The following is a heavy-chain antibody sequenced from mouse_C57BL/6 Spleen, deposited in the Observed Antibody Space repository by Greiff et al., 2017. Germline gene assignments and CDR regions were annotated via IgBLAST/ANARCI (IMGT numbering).Heavy chain of an antibody. V-gene: IGHV1-22*01. D-gene: IGHD2-3*01. CDR2: INPNNGGT. CDR1: GYTFTDYN. Sequence: VKLQQSGPELVKPGASVKMSCKASGYTFTDYNMHWVKKSHGKSLEWIGYINPNNGGTSYNQKFKGKATLTVNKSSSTAYMELRSLTSEDSAVYYCANGYYVYYAMDYWGQGTSVTVSS. J-gene: IGHJ4*01. CDR3: ANGYYVYYAMDY.